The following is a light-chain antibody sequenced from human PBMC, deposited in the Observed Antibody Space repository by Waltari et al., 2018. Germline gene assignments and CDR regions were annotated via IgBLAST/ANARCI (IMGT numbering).Light chain of an antibody. Sequence: DIQMTQSPSTLSASVRDRVTITCRASQSISSWLAWYQQKPGKAPKLLIYKASSLESGVPSRFSGSGSGTEFTLTISSLQPDDVATYYCQQYNNYPFTFGPGTKVDIK. J-gene: IGKJ3*01. V-gene: IGKV1-5*03. CDR3: QQYNNYPFT. CDR1: QSISSW. CDR2: KAS.